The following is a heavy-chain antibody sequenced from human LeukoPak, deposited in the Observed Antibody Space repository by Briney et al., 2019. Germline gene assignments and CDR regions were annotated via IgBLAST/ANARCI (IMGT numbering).Heavy chain of an antibody. CDR1: GFTFTSYW. CDR3: ARPKGPSILLFDY. Sequence: GESLKISCKGSGFTFTSYWIAWVRQMPGKGLEWMGIIYPGDSDTRYSPSFQGQVTISADKSISTAYLQWSSLKASDTAMYYCARPKGPSILLFDYWGQGTLVAVSS. D-gene: IGHD3-10*01. CDR2: IYPGDSDT. V-gene: IGHV5-51*01. J-gene: IGHJ4*02.